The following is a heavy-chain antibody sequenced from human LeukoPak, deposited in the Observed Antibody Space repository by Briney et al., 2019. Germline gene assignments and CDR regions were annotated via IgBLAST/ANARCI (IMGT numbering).Heavy chain of an antibody. Sequence: PSETLSLTCTVSGGSISSGGYYWSWIRQHPGKGLEWIGYIYYGGSTYYNPSLKSRVTISVDTSKNQFSLKLSSVTAADTAVYYCARGVGAPSVYYFDYWGQGTLVTVSS. CDR2: IYYGGST. J-gene: IGHJ4*02. CDR3: ARGVGAPSVYYFDY. D-gene: IGHD1-26*01. V-gene: IGHV4-31*03. CDR1: GGSISSGGYY.